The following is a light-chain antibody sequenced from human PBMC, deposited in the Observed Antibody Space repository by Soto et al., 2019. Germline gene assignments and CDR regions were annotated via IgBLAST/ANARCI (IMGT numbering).Light chain of an antibody. J-gene: IGKJ5*01. V-gene: IGKV3-11*01. Sequence: EVVLTQSPVTLSLSPGERATLSCRASQSFRGLLAWYQQKPGQAPRLLIYDAYNRATGIPPRFSGSGSGPDFNLTISSLEPEYAAVYYCQQRHMWPITFGQGTRLEIK. CDR1: QSFRGL. CDR2: DAY. CDR3: QQRHMWPIT.